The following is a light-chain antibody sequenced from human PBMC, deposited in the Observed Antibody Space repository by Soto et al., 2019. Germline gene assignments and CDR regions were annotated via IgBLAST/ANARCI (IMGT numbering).Light chain of an antibody. J-gene: IGLJ2*01. CDR1: SSDVGGFDY. V-gene: IGLV2-14*03. CDR3: SSFTSSSTLL. CDR2: DVS. Sequence: QSALTQPASVSGSPGQSITISCTGTSSDVGGFDYVSWYQHNPDKAPKLMIYDVSNRPSGVSNRFSGSKSGNTASLTISGLQAEDEADYYCSSFTSSSTLLFGGGTKLTVL.